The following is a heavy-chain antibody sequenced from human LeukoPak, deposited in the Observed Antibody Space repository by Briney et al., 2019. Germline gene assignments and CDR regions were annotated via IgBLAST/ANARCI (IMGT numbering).Heavy chain of an antibody. CDR3: ASLDIVATTGGY. CDR2: ISGSGGNT. D-gene: IGHD5-12*01. CDR1: GFTFSSYA. J-gene: IGHJ4*02. V-gene: IGHV3-23*01. Sequence: GGSLRLSCAASGFTFSSYAMSWVRQAPGKGLEWVSAISGSGGNTYYADSVKGRFTISRDNSKNTLYLQMNSLRAEDTAVYYCASLDIVATTGGYWGQGTLVTVSS.